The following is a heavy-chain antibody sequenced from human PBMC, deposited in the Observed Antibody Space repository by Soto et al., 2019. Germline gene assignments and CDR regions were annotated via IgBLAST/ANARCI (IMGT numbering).Heavy chain of an antibody. V-gene: IGHV1-69*13. CDR3: ARDPSLWSSGSYLFDY. D-gene: IGHD3-22*01. J-gene: IGHJ4*02. CDR2: IIPIFGTA. CDR1: GGTFSSYA. Sequence: SVKVSCKASGGTFSSYAISWVRQAPGQGLEWTGGIIPIFGTANYVQKFQGRVTITADESTSTAYMELSSLRSEDTAVYYCARDPSLWSSGSYLFDYWGQGTLVTVSS.